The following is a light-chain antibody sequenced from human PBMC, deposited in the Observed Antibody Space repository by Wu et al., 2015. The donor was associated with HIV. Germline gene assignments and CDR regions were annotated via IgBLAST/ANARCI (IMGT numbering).Light chain of an antibody. CDR2: DAY. CDR1: QSVNRN. Sequence: EIVMTQSPATLPVSPGERATLSCRASQSVNRNLAWYQQRPGQTPRLLIYDAYTRATGIPARFTGSGYGTDFTLTISGLRSDDVGVYYCQQYTNWPPLTFGGRDRGWRSN. V-gene: IGKV3-15*01. J-gene: IGKJ4*01. CDR3: QQYTNWPPLT.